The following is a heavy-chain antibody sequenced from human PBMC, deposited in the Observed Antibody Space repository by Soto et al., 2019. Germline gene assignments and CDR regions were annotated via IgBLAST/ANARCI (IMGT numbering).Heavy chain of an antibody. J-gene: IGHJ5*02. D-gene: IGHD6-25*01. V-gene: IGHV3-21*01. CDR1: GFTFRSFT. CDR3: TRDASRDSGARGRFDP. CDR2: ISSNSAYI. Sequence: GGSLRLSCAASGFTFRSFTMNWVRQAPGKGLEWVSTISSNSAYIYYTDALRGRFTISRDNAKNSLHLQMNSLRAEDTAVYYCTRDASRDSGARGRFDPWGPGTLVTVYS.